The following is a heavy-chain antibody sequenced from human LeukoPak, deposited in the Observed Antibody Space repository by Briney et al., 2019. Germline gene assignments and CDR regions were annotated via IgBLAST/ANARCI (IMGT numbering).Heavy chain of an antibody. CDR2: ISGSGGST. D-gene: IGHD2-2*01. J-gene: IGHJ5*02. CDR3: AKDRPAPGRYCSSTICFPFDP. Sequence: GGSLTLSCAASGFTFSSYGMSWVRPAPGKGLEWVSAISGSGGSTYYADSVKGRFPISRDNSKSTLYLQMNNLRAEHTAVYYCAKDRPAPGRYCSSTICFPFDPWGQGTLVTVSS. CDR1: GFTFSSYG. V-gene: IGHV3-23*01.